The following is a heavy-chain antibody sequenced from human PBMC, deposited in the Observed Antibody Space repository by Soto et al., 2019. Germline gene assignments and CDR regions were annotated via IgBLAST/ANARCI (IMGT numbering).Heavy chain of an antibody. Sequence: QLQESGPGLVKASETLSLTCTVSGGSISSTDHYWGWIRQTPGKGLEWLGSIYYAGSTFHNPSLKRRATISVDTSRNQFSLRLSSATASDTDVYYCARLVFHCLRGSCDDYNCYGLDVWGQGTTVTVSS. CDR1: GGSISSTDHY. CDR3: ARLVFHCLRGSCDDYNCYGLDV. J-gene: IGHJ6*02. D-gene: IGHD2-15*01. V-gene: IGHV4-39*01. CDR2: IYYAGST.